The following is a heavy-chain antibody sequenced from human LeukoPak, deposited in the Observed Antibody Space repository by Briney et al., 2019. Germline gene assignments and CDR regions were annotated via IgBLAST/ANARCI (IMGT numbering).Heavy chain of an antibody. D-gene: IGHD6-13*01. CDR3: ARDYSSSWVNAFDI. V-gene: IGHV4-4*07. Sequence: PSETLSLTCTVSGGPINNYYWNWIRQPAGKGLEWIGRIYTSGSTNYNPSLKSRVTMSVDTSKNQFSLKLSSVTAADTAVYYCARDYSSSWVNAFDIWGQGTMVTVSS. CDR2: IYTSGST. J-gene: IGHJ3*02. CDR1: GGPINNYY.